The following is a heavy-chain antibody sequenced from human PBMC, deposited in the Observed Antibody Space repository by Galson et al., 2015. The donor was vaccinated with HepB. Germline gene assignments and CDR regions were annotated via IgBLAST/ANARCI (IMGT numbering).Heavy chain of an antibody. Sequence: SLRLSCAASGFTFSSYGMHWVRQAPGKGLEWVAVISYDGSNKYYADSVKGRFTISRDNSKNTLYLQMNSLRAEDTAVYYCANPIVGATTDPGDYYGMDVWGQGTTVTVSS. CDR3: ANPIVGATTDPGDYYGMDV. J-gene: IGHJ6*02. CDR2: ISYDGSNK. D-gene: IGHD1-26*01. CDR1: GFTFSSYG. V-gene: IGHV3-30*18.